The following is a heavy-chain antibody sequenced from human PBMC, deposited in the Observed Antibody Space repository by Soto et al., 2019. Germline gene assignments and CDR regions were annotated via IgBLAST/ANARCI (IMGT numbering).Heavy chain of an antibody. CDR2: ISYDGSNE. V-gene: IGHV3-30*18. Sequence: QVQLVESGGGVVQPGRSLRLSCAASGFTFSNYGMHWVRQAPGKGLEWVAVISYDGSNEYYADSVKGRFTISRDNSKNTVYLQMNSLRAEDTAVYYCAKDRLDRDYYGSYGMDIWGQGTTVTVSS. CDR3: AKDRLDRDYYGSYGMDI. CDR1: GFTFSNYG. J-gene: IGHJ6*02. D-gene: IGHD3-10*01.